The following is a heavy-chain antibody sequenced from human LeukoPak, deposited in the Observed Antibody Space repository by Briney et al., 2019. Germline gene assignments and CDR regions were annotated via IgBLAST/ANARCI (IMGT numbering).Heavy chain of an antibody. V-gene: IGHV3-48*03. Sequence: GGSLRLSCAASGFTFSSYEMNWVRQAPGKGLEWVSYISSSGSNIKYADSVKGRFTVSRGNAKNSVYLQMNSLRAEDTAVYYCAALRYFDWLSPIHYWGQGTLVTVSS. CDR2: ISSSGSNI. CDR3: AALRYFDWLSPIHY. J-gene: IGHJ4*02. CDR1: GFTFSSYE. D-gene: IGHD3-9*01.